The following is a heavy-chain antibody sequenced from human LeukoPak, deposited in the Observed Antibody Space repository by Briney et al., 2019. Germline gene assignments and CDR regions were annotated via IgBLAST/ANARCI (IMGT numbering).Heavy chain of an antibody. J-gene: IGHJ4*02. V-gene: IGHV3-30*18. D-gene: IGHD6-19*01. Sequence: GGSLRLSCAASGFTFSSRGMHWVRQAPGKRLEWVAVISYDGSNNYYADSVKGRFTISRDNSKNTVYLQMNSLRAEDTAVYYCAKEASSGYYRTSDYWGQGTLVTVSS. CDR1: GFTFSSRG. CDR3: AKEASSGYYRTSDY. CDR2: ISYDGSNN.